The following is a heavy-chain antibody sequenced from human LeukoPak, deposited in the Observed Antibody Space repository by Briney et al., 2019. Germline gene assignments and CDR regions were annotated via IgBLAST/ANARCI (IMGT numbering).Heavy chain of an antibody. D-gene: IGHD2-2*02. J-gene: IGHJ5*02. Sequence: SETLSLTCTVSGGSISSGDYYWSWIRQPPGKGLEWIGYIYYSGSTYYNPSLESRVTISVDTSKNQFSLKLSSVTAADTAVYYCARDRYCSSTSCYKGVDENWFDPWGQGTLVTVSS. CDR1: GGSISSGDYY. CDR3: ARDRYCSSTSCYKGVDENWFDP. V-gene: IGHV4-30-4*08. CDR2: IYYSGST.